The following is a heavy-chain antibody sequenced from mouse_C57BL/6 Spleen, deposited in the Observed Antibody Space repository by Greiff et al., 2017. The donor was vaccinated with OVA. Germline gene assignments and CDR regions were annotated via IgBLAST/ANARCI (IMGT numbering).Heavy chain of an antibody. J-gene: IGHJ1*03. CDR1: GFNIKDDY. V-gene: IGHV14-4*01. CDR2: IDPENGDT. CDR3: TTPYYGSSYFDV. Sequence: VQLKQSGAELVRPGASVKLSCTASGFNIKDDYMHWVKQRPEQGLEWIGWIDPENGDTEYASKFQGKATITADTSSNTAYLQLSSLTSEDTAVYYCTTPYYGSSYFDVWGTGTTVTVSS. D-gene: IGHD1-1*01.